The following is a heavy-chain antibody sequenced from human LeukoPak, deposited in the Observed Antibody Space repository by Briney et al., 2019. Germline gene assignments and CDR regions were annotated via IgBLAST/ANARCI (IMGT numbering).Heavy chain of an antibody. J-gene: IGHJ3*02. CDR2: IWYDGSNK. CDR1: GLTFSSHG. V-gene: IGHV3-33*01. D-gene: IGHD6-19*01. Sequence: PGGSLRLSCAASGLTFSSHGMHWVRQAPGKGLEWVAVIWYDGSNKFYADSVRGRFTISRDNSKNTLYVQMNSLRAEDTAVYYCARGWGSGWYDAFDIWGQGTMVTVSS. CDR3: ARGWGSGWYDAFDI.